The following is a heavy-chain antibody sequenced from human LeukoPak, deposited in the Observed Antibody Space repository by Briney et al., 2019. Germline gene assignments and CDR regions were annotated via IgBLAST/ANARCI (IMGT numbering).Heavy chain of an antibody. CDR3: ARDRARFLEWSQFDY. Sequence: SETLSLTCTVSGGSISSSSYYWGWIRQPPGKGLEWIGSIYYSGGTYYNPSLKSRVTMSVDTSKNQFSLKLSSVTAADTAVYYCARDRARFLEWSQFDYWGQGTLVTVSS. V-gene: IGHV4-39*07. CDR2: IYYSGGT. CDR1: GGSISSSSYY. D-gene: IGHD3-3*01. J-gene: IGHJ4*02.